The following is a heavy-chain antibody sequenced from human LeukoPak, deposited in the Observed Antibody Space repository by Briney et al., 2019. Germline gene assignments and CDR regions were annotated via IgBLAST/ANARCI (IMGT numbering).Heavy chain of an antibody. Sequence: ASVKVSCKTSGYTFTSYDLNWVRQATGQGLEWMGWVNPNSGNTGYAQKFQGRVTMTMDPSISTAYMELSSLRSEDTAVYYCARRSDDYDSSTYYHWGQGTLVTVSS. CDR1: GYTFTSYD. J-gene: IGHJ4*02. D-gene: IGHD3-22*01. CDR2: VNPNSGNT. CDR3: ARRSDDYDSSTYYH. V-gene: IGHV1-8*01.